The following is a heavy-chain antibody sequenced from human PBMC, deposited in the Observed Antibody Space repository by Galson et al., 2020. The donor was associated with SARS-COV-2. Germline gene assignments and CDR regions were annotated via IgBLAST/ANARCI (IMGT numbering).Heavy chain of an antibody. Sequence: SEPLTLPFAVYGGPFSGYSCTWVRQAPGKGLEWIGEINFGGDTKYSPSLRSRVTLSADTSKNQFSLKRRTVRVEDTALYFCARGHQGVVPYPVLGLGDFYSYYYMDVWSKGTTVTVSS. CDR3: ARGHQGVVPYPVLGLGDFYSYYYMDV. CDR1: GGPFSGYS. V-gene: IGHV4-34*01. CDR2: INFGGDT. J-gene: IGHJ6*03. D-gene: IGHD3-3*01.